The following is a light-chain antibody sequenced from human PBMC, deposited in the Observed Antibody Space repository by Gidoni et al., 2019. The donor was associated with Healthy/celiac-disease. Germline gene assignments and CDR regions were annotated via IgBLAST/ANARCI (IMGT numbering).Light chain of an antibody. V-gene: IGKV1-39*01. Sequence: DIQMTQSPSSLSVSVGDRVTSTCRASQSISSYLNWYQQKPGKAPKLLIYAASSLQSGVPSRFSGSGSGTDFTLTISSLQPEDFATYYCQQSYSTPFTFGGGTKVEIK. CDR3: QQSYSTPFT. J-gene: IGKJ4*01. CDR2: AAS. CDR1: QSISSY.